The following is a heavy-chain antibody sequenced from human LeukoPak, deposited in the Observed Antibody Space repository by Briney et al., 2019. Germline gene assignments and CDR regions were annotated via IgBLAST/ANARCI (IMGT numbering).Heavy chain of an antibody. V-gene: IGHV1-69*13. CDR2: IIPIFGTA. J-gene: IGHJ4*02. D-gene: IGHD6-19*01. CDR1: GGTFSSYA. Sequence: SVKVSCKASGGTFSSYAISWVRQAPGQGLEWMGGIIPIFGTANYAQKFQGRVTITADESTSTAYMELSSLRSEDTAVYYCARRNPNSGWYYFDYWGQGTLVTVSS. CDR3: ARRNPNSGWYYFDY.